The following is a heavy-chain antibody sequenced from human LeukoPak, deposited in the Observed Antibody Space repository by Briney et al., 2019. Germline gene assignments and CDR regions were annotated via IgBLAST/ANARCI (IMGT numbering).Heavy chain of an antibody. CDR2: INPNSGGT. V-gene: IGHV1-2*02. D-gene: IGHD3-22*01. CDR3: GRQYYYDSSGSLNWFDS. CDR1: GYTFTGYY. J-gene: IGHJ5*01. Sequence: ASVKVSCKASGYTFTGYYMHWVRQAPGQGLEWMGWINPNSGGTNYAQKFQGRVTMTRDTSISTAYMELSSLRSEDTAVYYCGRQYYYDSSGSLNWFDSWGQGTLVTVSS.